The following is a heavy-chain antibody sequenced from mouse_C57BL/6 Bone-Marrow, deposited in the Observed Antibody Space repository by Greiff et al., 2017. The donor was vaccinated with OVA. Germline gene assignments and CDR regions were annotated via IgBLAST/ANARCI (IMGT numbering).Heavy chain of an antibody. CDR1: GYTFTSYW. Sequence: VKLQQPGAELVRPGTSVKLSCKASGYTFTSYWMHWVKQRPGQGLEWIGEIDPSDSYTNYNQKFKGKATLTVDKSSSTAYMQLSSLTSEDSAVYYCARPYCGSSYWIDYWGQGTLVTVSA. CDR2: IDPSDSYT. V-gene: IGHV1-59*01. D-gene: IGHD1-1*02. CDR3: ARPYCGSSYWIDY. J-gene: IGHJ3*01.